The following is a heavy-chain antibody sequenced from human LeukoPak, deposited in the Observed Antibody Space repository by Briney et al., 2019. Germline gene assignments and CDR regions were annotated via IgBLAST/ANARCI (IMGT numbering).Heavy chain of an antibody. J-gene: IGHJ3*02. CDR1: GFTFSHYW. D-gene: IGHD5-18*01. V-gene: IGHV3-30-3*01. CDR2: ISYDGSNK. Sequence: GGSLRLSCAVSGFTFSHYWMSWVRQAPGKGLEWVAVISYDGSNKYYADSVKGRFTISRDNSKNTLYLQMNSLRAEDTAVYYCARVRVDTAMVAGAFDIWGQGTMVTVSS. CDR3: ARVRVDTAMVAGAFDI.